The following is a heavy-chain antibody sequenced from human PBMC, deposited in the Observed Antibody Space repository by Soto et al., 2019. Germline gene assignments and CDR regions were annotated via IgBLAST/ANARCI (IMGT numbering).Heavy chain of an antibody. V-gene: IGHV3-74*01. J-gene: IGHJ6*02. CDR3: ARDALRSILYGAARSMIYYYYGMDV. Sequence: GGSLRLSCAASGFTFSSYWMHWVRQAPGKGLVWVSRINSDGSSTSYADSVKGRVTISRDNAKNTLYLEMNSLRAEDTAVYYCARDALRSILYGAARSMIYYYYGMDVWGQGTTVTVSS. CDR1: GFTFSSYW. D-gene: IGHD3-16*01. CDR2: INSDGSST.